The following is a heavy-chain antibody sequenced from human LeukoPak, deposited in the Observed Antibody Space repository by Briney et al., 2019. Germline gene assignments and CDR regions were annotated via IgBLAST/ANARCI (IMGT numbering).Heavy chain of an antibody. Sequence: ASVKVSCKASGYTFTSYDINWVRQATGQGLEWMGWMNPNSGNTGYAQKFQGRVTITRNTSISTAYMELSSLRSEDTAVYYCARAIYDFWSGYYTGLDYWGQGTLVTVSS. J-gene: IGHJ4*02. CDR2: MNPNSGNT. D-gene: IGHD3-3*01. CDR1: GYTFTSYD. CDR3: ARAIYDFWSGYYTGLDY. V-gene: IGHV1-8*03.